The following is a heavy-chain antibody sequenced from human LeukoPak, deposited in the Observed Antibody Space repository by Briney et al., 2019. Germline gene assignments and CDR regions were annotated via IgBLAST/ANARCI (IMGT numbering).Heavy chain of an antibody. D-gene: IGHD3-10*01. CDR2: IYHSGST. CDR3: ASRITMVRGVITEY. CDR1: GYSISSGYY. V-gene: IGHV4-38-2*01. Sequence: SETLSLTCAVSGYSISSGYYWGWIRQPPGKGLEWIGSIYHSGSTYYNPSLKSRVTISVDTSKNQFSLKLSSVTAADTAVYYCASRITMVRGVITEYWGQGTLVTVSS. J-gene: IGHJ4*02.